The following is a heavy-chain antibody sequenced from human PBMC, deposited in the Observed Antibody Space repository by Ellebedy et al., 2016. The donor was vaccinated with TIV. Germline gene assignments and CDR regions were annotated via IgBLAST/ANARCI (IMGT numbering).Heavy chain of an antibody. CDR3: ARDKNRGMDV. D-gene: IGHD6-13*01. Sequence: GESLKISCAASGFTIKNYWLHWVRQAPGEGLVWVSYINGDGTNTKYADSEKGRFTISRDDAKNTVYLQMNSLRVEDTAVYYCARDKNRGMDVWGQGTMVTVSS. CDR1: GFTIKNYW. V-gene: IGHV3-74*03. CDR2: INGDGTNT. J-gene: IGHJ3*01.